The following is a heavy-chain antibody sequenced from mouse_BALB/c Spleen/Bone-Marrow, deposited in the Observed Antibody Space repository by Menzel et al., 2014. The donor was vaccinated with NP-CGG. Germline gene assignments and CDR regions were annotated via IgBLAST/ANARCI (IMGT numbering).Heavy chain of an antibody. D-gene: IGHD2-14*01. V-gene: IGHV1S127*01. Sequence: QVQLQQPGPQLVRPGASVKISCKASGYSFTTYWMHWVKQRPGQGLEWIGMIDPSDSETILNQKFKDKATLTGDKSSGTAYMQLRSPTSEDSAVYYCTGGVLFADWGQGTLVTVSA. CDR2: IDPSDSET. CDR1: GYSFTTYW. CDR3: TGGVLFAD. J-gene: IGHJ3*01.